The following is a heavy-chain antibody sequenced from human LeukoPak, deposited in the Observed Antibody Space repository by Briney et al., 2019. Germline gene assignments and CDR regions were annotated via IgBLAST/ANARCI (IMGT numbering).Heavy chain of an antibody. D-gene: IGHD3-10*01. CDR2: IYYSGST. Sequence: SETLSLTCTVSGGSISSYYWSWIRQPPGKGLEWIGYIYYSGSTNYNPSLKSRVTISVDTSKNQFSLKLSSVTAADTAVYYCARYYRYYYYYGMDVWGQGTTVTVSS. J-gene: IGHJ6*02. CDR1: GGSISSYY. V-gene: IGHV4-59*08. CDR3: ARYYRYYYYYGMDV.